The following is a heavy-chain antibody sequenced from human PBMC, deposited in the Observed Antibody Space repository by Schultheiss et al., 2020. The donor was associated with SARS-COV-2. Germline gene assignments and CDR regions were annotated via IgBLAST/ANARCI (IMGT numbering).Heavy chain of an antibody. V-gene: IGHV4-34*11. J-gene: IGHJ4*02. D-gene: IGHD3-3*01. Sequence: SETLSLTCAVYAGSFSGYYWSWIRQPPGKGLEWIGYIYYSGSTYYNPSLKSRVTISVDTSKNQFSLDVTSVTAADTAVYYCARGNDFVYFFDSWGQGTLVTVSS. CDR3: ARGNDFVYFFDS. CDR1: AGSFSGYY. CDR2: IYYSGST.